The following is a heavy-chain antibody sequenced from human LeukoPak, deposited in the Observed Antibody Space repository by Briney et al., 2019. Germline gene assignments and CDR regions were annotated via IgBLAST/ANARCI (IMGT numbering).Heavy chain of an antibody. CDR1: GGSFSSYY. Sequence: SETLSLTCALFGGSFSSYYCSWIRQPPGKGLEWIGGINHSGNTNYNPSLKSRVTMSVDTSKNQFSLKLSSVTAADTAVYYCARYSSIAARPFDYWGQGTLVTVSS. J-gene: IGHJ4*02. D-gene: IGHD6-6*01. V-gene: IGHV4-34*01. CDR3: ARYSSIAARPFDY. CDR2: INHSGNT.